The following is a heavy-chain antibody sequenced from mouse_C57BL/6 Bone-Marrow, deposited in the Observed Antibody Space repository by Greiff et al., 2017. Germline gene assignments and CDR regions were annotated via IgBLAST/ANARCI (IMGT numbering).Heavy chain of an antibody. CDR1: GFPITSGYY. V-gene: IGHV12-3*01. CDR2: ITHSGET. CDR3: AGDRGWLLRVWFAY. D-gene: IGHD2-3*01. Sequence: QVQLKESGPGLVKPSQSLFLTCSITGFPITSGYYWIWIRQSPGKPLEWMGYITHSGETFYNPSLQSPISITRETSKNQFFLQLNSVTTEDTAMYYCAGDRGWLLRVWFAYWGQGTLVTVSA. J-gene: IGHJ3*01.